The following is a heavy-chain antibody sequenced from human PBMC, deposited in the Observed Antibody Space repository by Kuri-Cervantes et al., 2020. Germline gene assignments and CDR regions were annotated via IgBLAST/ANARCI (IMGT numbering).Heavy chain of an antibody. CDR2: ISSSSTAI. CDR3: ARDWVAVAGTGWFDP. V-gene: IGHV3-11*01. J-gene: IGHJ5*02. D-gene: IGHD6-19*01. CDR1: GFTFSDYY. Sequence: GESLKISCAASGFTFSDYYMSWIRQAPGKGLEWVSYISSSSTAIYYGDSVKGRFTVSRDNARNSLYLQMTSLRAEDTAVYYCARDWVAVAGTGWFDPWGQGTLVTDSS.